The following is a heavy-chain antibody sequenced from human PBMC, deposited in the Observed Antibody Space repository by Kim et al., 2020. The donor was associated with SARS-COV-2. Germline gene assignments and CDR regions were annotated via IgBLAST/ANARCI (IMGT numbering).Heavy chain of an antibody. Sequence: GGSLRLSCAASGFTFSSYAMHWVRQAPGKGLEWVAVISYDGSNKYYADSVKGRFTISRDNSKNTLYLQMNSLRAEDTAVYYCARGKGYCSGGSCYSEDYYGRDVWGQGTTVTVSS. J-gene: IGHJ6*02. CDR2: ISYDGSNK. V-gene: IGHV3-30*04. D-gene: IGHD2-15*01. CDR3: ARGKGYCSGGSCYSEDYYGRDV. CDR1: GFTFSSYA.